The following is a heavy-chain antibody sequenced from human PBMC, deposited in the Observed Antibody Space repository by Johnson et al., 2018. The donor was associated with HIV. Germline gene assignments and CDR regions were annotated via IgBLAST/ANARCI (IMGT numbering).Heavy chain of an antibody. CDR1: GFTVSSNY. Sequence: VQLVESGGGLIQPGGSLRLSCAASGFTVSSNYMSWVRQAPGKGLEWVSAISGSGGSTYYADSVKGRFTISRDNSKNTLYLQMSSLRGEDTAVYYVAKDEGDYGGDDAFDMWGQGTMVTVSS. CDR2: SGSGGST. D-gene: IGHD4-17*01. J-gene: IGHJ3*02. CDR3: AKDEGDYGGDDAFDM. V-gene: IGHV3-23*04.